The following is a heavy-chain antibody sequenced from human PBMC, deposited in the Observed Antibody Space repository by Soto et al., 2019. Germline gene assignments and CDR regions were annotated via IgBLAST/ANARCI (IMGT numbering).Heavy chain of an antibody. J-gene: IGHJ5*02. D-gene: IGHD6-13*01. CDR1: GFTFSSYA. CDR3: AKDRFSSRWGANCFDP. CDR2: ISGSGGST. Sequence: GGSLRLSCAASGFTFSSYAMSWVRQAPGKGLEWVSDISGSGGSTYYADSVKGRFTISRDNSKNTLYLQMNSLRAEDTAVYYCAKDRFSSRWGANCFDPWGQGTLVTVSS. V-gene: IGHV3-23*01.